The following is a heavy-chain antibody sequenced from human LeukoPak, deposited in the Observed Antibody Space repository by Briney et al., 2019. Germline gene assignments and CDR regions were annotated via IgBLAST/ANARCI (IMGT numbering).Heavy chain of an antibody. CDR2: INPNSGGT. CDR3: ARDSAGADY. D-gene: IGHD3-10*01. V-gene: IGHV1-2*02. J-gene: IGHJ4*02. CDR1: GYTFTGYD. Sequence: ASVKVSCKASGYTFTGYDMHWVRQAPGQRLEWVGWINPNSGGTHYAQKFQGRVTMTRDTSITTAYMELIRLTSDDTAVYYCARDSAGADYWGQGTLVTVSS.